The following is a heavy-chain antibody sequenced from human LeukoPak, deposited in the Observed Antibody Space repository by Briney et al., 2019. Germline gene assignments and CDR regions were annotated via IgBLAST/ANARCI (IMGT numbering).Heavy chain of an antibody. J-gene: IGHJ4*02. CDR3: ARRGGSGRSFDY. CDR1: GGSVSSGTYY. D-gene: IGHD3-10*01. V-gene: IGHV4-61*01. CDR2: IYYTGST. Sequence: SETLSLTCTVSGGSVSSGTYYWSWIRQPPGKGLEWSGYIYYTGSTNYNPSLKSRLTISVDTSKNQFSLKLSSVTAADTAVYYCARRGGSGRSFDYWGQGTLVTVSS.